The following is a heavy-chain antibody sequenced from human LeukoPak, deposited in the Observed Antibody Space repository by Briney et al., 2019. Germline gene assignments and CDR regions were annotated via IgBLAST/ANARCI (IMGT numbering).Heavy chain of an antibody. J-gene: IGHJ3*02. Sequence: PGGSLRLSCAASGFTFSSYGMHWVRQAPGEGLEWVAVIWYDGSNKYYADSVKGRFTISRDNSKNTLYLQMNSLRAEDTAVYYCARGRYFDWLLGAFDIWGQGTMVTVSS. V-gene: IGHV3-33*01. CDR3: ARGRYFDWLLGAFDI. CDR2: IWYDGSNK. CDR1: GFTFSSYG. D-gene: IGHD3-9*01.